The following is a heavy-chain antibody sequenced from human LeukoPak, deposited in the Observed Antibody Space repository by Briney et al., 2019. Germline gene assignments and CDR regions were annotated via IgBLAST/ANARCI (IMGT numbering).Heavy chain of an antibody. V-gene: IGHV2-5*02. D-gene: IGHD4-11*01. Sequence: SGPTLVKPPQTLTLTCTFSGFSLSTHGVGVGWIRQPPGKALEWLALIYWDDVNRYSPSLKSRLTITKDTSKNQVVLTMTNMDPVDTATYYCAHRDLLTVTTGFDYWGQGTLVTVSS. CDR2: IYWDDVN. CDR3: AHRDLLTVTTGFDY. CDR1: GFSLSTHGVG. J-gene: IGHJ4*02.